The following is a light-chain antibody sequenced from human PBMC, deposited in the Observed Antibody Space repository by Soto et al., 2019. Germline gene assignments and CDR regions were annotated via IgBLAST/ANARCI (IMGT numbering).Light chain of an antibody. J-gene: IGLJ2*01. CDR1: SRDVGGYNF. CDR3: SSYAGSNNVL. CDR2: EVT. Sequence: QSVLTQPPSASGSPGQSVTMSCTGTSRDVGGYNFVSWYQQHPGKAPKLLIYEVTNRPSGVPDRISGSKSGNTASLTVSGLQAEDESDYYCSSYAGSNNVLFGGGTKLPVL. V-gene: IGLV2-8*01.